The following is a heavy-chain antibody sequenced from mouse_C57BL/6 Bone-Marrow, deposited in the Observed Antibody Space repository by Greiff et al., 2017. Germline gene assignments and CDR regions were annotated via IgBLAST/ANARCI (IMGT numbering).Heavy chain of an antibody. V-gene: IGHV6-3*01. CDR3: TGVQWIYYDYYAMDY. J-gene: IGHJ4*01. CDR1: GFTFSNYW. Sequence: EVKLMESGGGLVQPGGSMKLSCVASGFTFSNYWMNWVRQSPEKGLEWVAQIRLKSDNYATHYAESVKGRFTISRDDSKSSVYLQMNNLRAEDTGIYYCTGVQWIYYDYYAMDYWGQGTSVTVSS. D-gene: IGHD2-1*01. CDR2: IRLKSDNYAT.